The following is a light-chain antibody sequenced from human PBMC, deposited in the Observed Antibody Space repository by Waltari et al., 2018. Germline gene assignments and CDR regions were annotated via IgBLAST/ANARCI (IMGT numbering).Light chain of an antibody. CDR1: NSDVGNYNL. J-gene: IGLJ3*02. CDR3: CSYAGSWIWV. V-gene: IGLV2-23*02. Sequence: QAALTQPASVSGSPGQSLTISCTGSNSDVGNYNLVSWYQKHPGQAPQLIIYDVTNRPSGIFDRFSGFKTGNTASLTISGLQAEDEADYYCCSYAGSWIWVFGGGTELTVL. CDR2: DVT.